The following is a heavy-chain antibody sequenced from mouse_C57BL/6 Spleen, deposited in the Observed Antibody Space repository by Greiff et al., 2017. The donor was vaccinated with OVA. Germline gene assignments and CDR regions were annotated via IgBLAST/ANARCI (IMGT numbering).Heavy chain of an antibody. D-gene: IGHD4-1*01. Sequence: VQLQESGAELARPGASVKLSCKASGYTFTSYGISWVKQRTGQGLEWIGEIYPRSGNTYYNEKFKGKATLTADKSSRTAYMELRSLTSEDSAVYFCARRETGTDYYAMDYWGQGTSVTVSS. V-gene: IGHV1-81*01. CDR2: IYPRSGNT. CDR1: GYTFTSYG. J-gene: IGHJ4*01. CDR3: ARRETGTDYYAMDY.